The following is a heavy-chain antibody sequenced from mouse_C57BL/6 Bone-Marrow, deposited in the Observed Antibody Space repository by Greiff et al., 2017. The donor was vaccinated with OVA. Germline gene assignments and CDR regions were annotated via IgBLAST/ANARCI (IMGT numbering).Heavy chain of an antibody. Sequence: QVQLQQPGAELVKPGASVKLSCKASGYTLTSYRMHWVKQRPGRGLEWIGRIDSNRGGTKYNEKFKSKATLTVDKPSSTAYMQLSSLTSEDSAVYYCARWADYGSYYYAMDYWGQGTSVTVSS. CDR2: IDSNRGGT. D-gene: IGHD1-1*01. J-gene: IGHJ4*01. CDR3: ARWADYGSYYYAMDY. CDR1: GYTLTSYR. V-gene: IGHV1-72*01.